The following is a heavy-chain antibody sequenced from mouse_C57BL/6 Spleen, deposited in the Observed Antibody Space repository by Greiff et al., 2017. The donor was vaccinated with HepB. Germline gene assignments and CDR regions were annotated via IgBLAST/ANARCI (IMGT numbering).Heavy chain of an antibody. CDR3: ARDYGVDYAMDY. CDR1: GFTFSDYG. Sequence: DVMLVESGGGLVKPGGSLKLSCAASGFTFSDYGMHWVRQAPEKGLEWVAYISSGSSTIYYADTVKGRFTISRDNAKNTLFLQMTSLRSEDTAMYYWARDYGVDYAMDYWGQGTSVTVSS. V-gene: IGHV5-17*01. CDR2: ISSGSSTI. D-gene: IGHD1-1*02. J-gene: IGHJ4*01.